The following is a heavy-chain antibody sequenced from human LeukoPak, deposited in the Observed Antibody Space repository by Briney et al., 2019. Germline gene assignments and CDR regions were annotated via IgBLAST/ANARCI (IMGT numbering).Heavy chain of an antibody. J-gene: IGHJ4*02. CDR2: IYYSGST. CDR3: ASSYGDYVGY. V-gene: IGHV4-59*01. CDR1: GGPISSYY. D-gene: IGHD4-17*01. Sequence: SETLSLTCTVSGGPISSYYWSWIRQPPGKGLEWIGYIYYSGSTNYNPSLKSRVTISVDTSKNQFSLKLSSVTAADTAVYYCASSYGDYVGYWGQGTLVTVSS.